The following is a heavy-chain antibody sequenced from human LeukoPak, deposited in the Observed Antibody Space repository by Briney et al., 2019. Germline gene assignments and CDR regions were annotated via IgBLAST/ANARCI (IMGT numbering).Heavy chain of an antibody. CDR1: GFSFTTYW. Sequence: GGSLRLSCAASGFSFTTYWMSWVRQAPGKGLEWVANIKQDGTEKYYVDSVKGRFTISRDNAKNSLYLQMNSLRAEDTAVYYCAKGTYGSGTYGAHDYWGQGTLVTVSS. D-gene: IGHD3-10*01. J-gene: IGHJ4*02. CDR3: AKGTYGSGTYGAHDY. CDR2: IKQDGTEK. V-gene: IGHV3-7*03.